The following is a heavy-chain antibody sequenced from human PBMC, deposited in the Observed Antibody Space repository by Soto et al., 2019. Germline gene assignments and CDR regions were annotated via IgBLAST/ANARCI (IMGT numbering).Heavy chain of an antibody. CDR1: GYSFTSYW. Sequence: PGESLKISCKGSGYSFTSYWIGWVRQMPGKGLEWMGIIYPGDSDTRYSPSFQGQVTISADKSISTAYLQWSSLKASDTAMYYCARFGGDCSGGSCYYPTDYYYYGMDVWGQGTTVTVSS. V-gene: IGHV5-51*01. CDR3: ARFGGDCSGGSCYYPTDYYYYGMDV. J-gene: IGHJ6*02. CDR2: IYPGDSDT. D-gene: IGHD2-15*01.